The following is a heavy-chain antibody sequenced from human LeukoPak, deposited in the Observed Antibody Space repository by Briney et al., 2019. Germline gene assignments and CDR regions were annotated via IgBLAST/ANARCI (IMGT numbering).Heavy chain of an antibody. CDR1: GGSISNYY. J-gene: IGHJ4*02. V-gene: IGHV4-4*07. CDR3: ARSRGTALVTRFDH. CDR2: INTSGST. D-gene: IGHD5-18*01. Sequence: SETLSLTCTVSGGSISNYYWSWIRQPAGKGLEWIGRINTSGSTNYNPSLESRVTMSVDTSKNQFSLKLNSVTAADTAVYFCARSRGTALVTRFDHWGQGTLVTVSS.